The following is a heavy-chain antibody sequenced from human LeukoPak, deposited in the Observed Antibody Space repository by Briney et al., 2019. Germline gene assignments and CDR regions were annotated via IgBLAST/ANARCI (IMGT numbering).Heavy chain of an antibody. Sequence: GGSLRLSCAASGFTFSSYSMNWVRQAPGKGLEWVSSISSSSSYIYYADSVKGRFTISRDNAKNSLYLQMNSLRAEDTAVYYRARDSVTTGTARRFDYWGQGTLVTVSS. D-gene: IGHD5-18*01. V-gene: IGHV3-21*01. CDR3: ARDSVTTGTARRFDY. J-gene: IGHJ4*02. CDR2: ISSSSSYI. CDR1: GFTFSSYS.